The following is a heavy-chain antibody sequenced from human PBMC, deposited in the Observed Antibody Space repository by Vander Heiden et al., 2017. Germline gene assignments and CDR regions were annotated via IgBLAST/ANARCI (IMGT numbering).Heavy chain of an antibody. J-gene: IGHJ4*02. Sequence: EVQLVQSGGGLVQPGGSLRLSCGASGIPFSYYTMPWVRQTPGKGLDWISYIRATGVTIYYSQSVEGRFTISRDNVKNSLYLQMNNLRDDDTGVYYCARDPKLYGAFGPYFDYWGQGVLVTVAS. CDR3: ARDPKLYGAFGPYFDY. CDR2: IRATGVTI. V-gene: IGHV3-48*02. D-gene: IGHD2-15*01. CDR1: GIPFSYYT.